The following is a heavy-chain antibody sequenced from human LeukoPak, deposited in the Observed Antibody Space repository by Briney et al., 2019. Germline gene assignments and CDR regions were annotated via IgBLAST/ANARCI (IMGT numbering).Heavy chain of an antibody. Sequence: GGSLRLSCAASGFTFSNAWMSWVRQAPGKGLEWVGRIKSKTDGGTTDYAAPVKGGFTISRDDSKNTLYLQMNSLKTEDTAVYYCTTVGIAKIPPPWGPAADYWGQGTLVTVSS. V-gene: IGHV3-15*01. D-gene: IGHD6-13*01. CDR2: IKSKTDGGTT. CDR1: GFTFSNAW. J-gene: IGHJ4*02. CDR3: TTVGIAKIPPPWGPAADY.